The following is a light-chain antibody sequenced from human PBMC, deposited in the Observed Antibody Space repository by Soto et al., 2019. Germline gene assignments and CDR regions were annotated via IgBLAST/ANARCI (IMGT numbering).Light chain of an antibody. CDR3: CSYAGSSPVL. V-gene: IGLV2-11*01. Sequence: QSALTQPRSVSGSPGQSVTISCTGTSSDVGTYNYVSWYQQHPGKAPKLMIYDVAKRPSGVPGRFSGSKSGNTASLTISGLQAEDEADYYCCSYAGSSPVLIGGGTQLTVL. CDR2: DVA. CDR1: SSDVGTYNY. J-gene: IGLJ2*01.